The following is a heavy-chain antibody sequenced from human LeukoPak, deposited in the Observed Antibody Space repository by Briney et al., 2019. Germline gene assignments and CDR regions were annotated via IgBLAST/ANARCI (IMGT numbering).Heavy chain of an antibody. CDR3: AREGQYCSSTSCYPYFGY. J-gene: IGHJ4*02. V-gene: IGHV3-48*01. Sequence: GGSLRLSCAASGFTFSSYSMNWVRQAPGKGLERVSYISSSSSTIYYADSVKGRFTISRDNAKNSLYLQMNSLRAEDTAVYYCAREGQYCSSTSCYPYFGYWGQGTLVTVSS. D-gene: IGHD2-2*01. CDR2: ISSSSSTI. CDR1: GFTFSSYS.